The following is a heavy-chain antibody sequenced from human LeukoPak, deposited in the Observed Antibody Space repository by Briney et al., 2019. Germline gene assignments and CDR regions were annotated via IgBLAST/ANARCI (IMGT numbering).Heavy chain of an antibody. Sequence: GRSLRLSCAASGFTFSSYAMHWVRQAPGKGLEWVAVISYDGSNKYYADSVKGRFTISRDNSKNTLYLQMNSLRAEDTAVYYCARDCGLYFDYWGQGTLVTVSS. J-gene: IGHJ4*02. V-gene: IGHV3-30-3*01. CDR2: ISYDGSNK. D-gene: IGHD2-21*01. CDR3: ARDCGLYFDY. CDR1: GFTFSSYA.